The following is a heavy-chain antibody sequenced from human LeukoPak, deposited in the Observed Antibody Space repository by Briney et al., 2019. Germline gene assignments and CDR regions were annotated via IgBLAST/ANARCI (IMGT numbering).Heavy chain of an antibody. V-gene: IGHV3-21*01. CDR3: TRTKEMAADHDAFDI. Sequence: GGSLRLSCAASGFNLRTDSVNWVRQAPGKGLEWVSSISSGGSYKFYADSVKGRFTISRDNAKNSLYLQMNSLRAEDTAVYYCTRTKEMAADHDAFDIWGQGTMVTVSS. CDR1: GFNLRTDS. D-gene: IGHD5-24*01. CDR2: ISSGGSYK. J-gene: IGHJ3*02.